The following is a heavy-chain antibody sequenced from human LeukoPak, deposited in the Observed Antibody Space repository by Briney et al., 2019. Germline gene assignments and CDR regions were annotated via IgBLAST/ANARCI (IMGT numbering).Heavy chain of an antibody. CDR2: VYYSGST. CDR1: GGSMSSHY. V-gene: IGHV4-59*11. J-gene: IGHJ5*02. Sequence: KPSETLSLTCTVSGGSMSSHYWSWIRQPPGKGREWMGYVYYSGSTNYNPSLKNRVTISVDRSKNQFSLKLNSVTAADTAVYYCAKHLTNAYYDMIWFDPWGQGTLVTVSS. D-gene: IGHD3-22*01. CDR3: AKHLTNAYYDMIWFDP.